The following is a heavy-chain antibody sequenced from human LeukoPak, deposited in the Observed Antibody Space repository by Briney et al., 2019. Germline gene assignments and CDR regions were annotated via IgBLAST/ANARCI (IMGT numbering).Heavy chain of an antibody. CDR1: GFTFSSYW. V-gene: IGHV3-7*01. CDR3: ARLFGGVTTFDY. D-gene: IGHD4-17*01. Sequence: GGSLRLSCAASGFTFSSYWMSCVRQAPGKGLEWVANIKPDGSDSHHVDSVMGRFTISRDNAKNLLYLQMNSLSAEDTAVYYCARLFGGVTTFDYWGQGTLVTVSS. J-gene: IGHJ4*02. CDR2: IKPDGSDS.